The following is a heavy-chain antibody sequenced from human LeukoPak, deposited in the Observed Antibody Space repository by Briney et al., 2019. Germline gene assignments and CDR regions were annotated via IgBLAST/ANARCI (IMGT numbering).Heavy chain of an antibody. Sequence: GGSLRLSCAASGFTFSSYGMSWVRQAPGKGLEWVSAISGSGGSTYYADSVKGRFTISRDNSKNTLYLQMNSLRAEDTAVYYRAKGGRVGGSISMLRGVRNSYYYMDVWGKGTTVTISS. J-gene: IGHJ6*03. D-gene: IGHD3-10*01. V-gene: IGHV3-23*01. CDR3: AKGGRVGGSISMLRGVRNSYYYMDV. CDR1: GFTFSSYG. CDR2: ISGSGGST.